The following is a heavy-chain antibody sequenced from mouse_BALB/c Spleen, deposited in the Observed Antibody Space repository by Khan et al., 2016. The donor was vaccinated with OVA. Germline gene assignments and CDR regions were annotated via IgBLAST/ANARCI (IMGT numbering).Heavy chain of an antibody. CDR1: GFTFSDYY. CDR3: ARHGDGKGDAMDY. V-gene: IGHV5-12*02. J-gene: IGHJ4*01. D-gene: IGHD2-1*01. CDR2: ISNGGGNT. Sequence: EVELVESGGGLVQPGGSLKLSCATSGFTFSDYYMYWFRQTPEKRLEWVAYISNGGGNTCYPDTVKGRFTISRDNAKNTLYLQMSRLRSEDTALYYCARHGDGKGDAMDYWGQGTSVTVSS.